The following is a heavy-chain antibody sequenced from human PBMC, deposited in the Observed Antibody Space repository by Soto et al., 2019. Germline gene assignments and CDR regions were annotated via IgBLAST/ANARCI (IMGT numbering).Heavy chain of an antibody. CDR2: ILYDGSEK. V-gene: IGHV3-30*18. D-gene: IGHD6-6*01. Sequence: PGGSLRLSCAASGFTFSSYGMHWVRQAPGKGLEWVAVILYDGSEKWFADSVKGRFTISRDNSKNTLYLQMNSLRAEDTAMYYWAKDPEYRTSPLRNDFEYRGRGTPFT. CDR3: AKDPEYRTSPLRNDFEY. J-gene: IGHJ4*02. CDR1: GFTFSSYG.